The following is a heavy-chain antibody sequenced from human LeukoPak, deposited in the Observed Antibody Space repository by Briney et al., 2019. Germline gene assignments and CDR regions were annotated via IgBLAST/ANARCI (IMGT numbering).Heavy chain of an antibody. CDR1: GGSISSGGYY. V-gene: IGHV4-31*03. Sequence: SETLSLTCTVSGGSISSGGYYWSWIRQHPGKGLEWIGYIYYSGSTYYNPSLKSRVTISVDTSKNQFSLKLSSVTAADTAVYYCARQATTLPYFDYWGQGTLVTVSS. CDR2: IYYSGST. D-gene: IGHD4-17*01. CDR3: ARQATTLPYFDY. J-gene: IGHJ4*02.